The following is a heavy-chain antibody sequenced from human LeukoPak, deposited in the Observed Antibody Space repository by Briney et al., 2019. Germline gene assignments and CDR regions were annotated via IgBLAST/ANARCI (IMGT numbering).Heavy chain of an antibody. CDR3: ARGYCSSTSCPGIDY. V-gene: IGHV3-21*01. J-gene: IGHJ4*02. CDR1: GLTFSSYS. Sequence: PGGSLRLSCAASGLTFSSYSMNWVRQAPGKGLEWVSSISSSSSYIYYADSVKGRFTISRDNAKNSLYLQMNSLRAEDTAVYYCARGYCSSTSCPGIDYWGQGTLVTVSS. D-gene: IGHD2-2*01. CDR2: ISSSSSYI.